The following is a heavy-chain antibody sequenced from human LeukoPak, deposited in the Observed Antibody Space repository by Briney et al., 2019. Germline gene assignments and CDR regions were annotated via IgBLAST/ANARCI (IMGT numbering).Heavy chain of an antibody. V-gene: IGHV4-4*09. CDR1: GGSISSYY. Sequence: PSETLSLTCTVSGGSISSYYWSWIRQPPGKGLEWIGYIYTSGSTNYNPSLKSRVTISVDTSKNQFSLKLSSVTAADTAVYYCARHFYGSGSYYSSGYYYYYYMDVWGKGTTVTVSS. CDR3: ARHFYGSGSYYSSGYYYYYYMDV. CDR2: IYTSGST. J-gene: IGHJ6*03. D-gene: IGHD3-10*01.